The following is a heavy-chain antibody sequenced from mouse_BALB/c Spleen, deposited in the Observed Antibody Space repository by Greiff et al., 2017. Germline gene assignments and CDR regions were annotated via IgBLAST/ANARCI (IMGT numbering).Heavy chain of an antibody. CDR3: AREDYDYRFAY. V-gene: IGHV3-6*02. J-gene: IGHJ3*01. Sequence: EVQLVESGPGLVKPSQSLSLTCSVTGYSITSGYYWNWIRQFPGNKLEWMGYISYDGSNNYNPSLKNRISITRDTSKNQFFLKLNSVTTEDTATYYCAREDYDYRFAYWGQGTLVTVSA. CDR2: ISYDGSN. CDR1: GYSITSGYY. D-gene: IGHD2-4*01.